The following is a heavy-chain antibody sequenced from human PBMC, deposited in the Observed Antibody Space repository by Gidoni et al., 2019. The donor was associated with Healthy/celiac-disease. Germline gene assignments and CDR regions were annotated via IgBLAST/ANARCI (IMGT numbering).Heavy chain of an antibody. V-gene: IGHV3-23*01. CDR2: ISGSGGST. CDR3: AKKTYGSGSYYPPSDY. Sequence: EVQLLESGGGLVQPGGSLRLSCAASGFTFSSYALSWVRQAPGQGLEWVSAISGSGGSTYYADSVKGRFTISRDNSKNTLYLQMNSLRAEDTAVYYCAKKTYGSGSYYPPSDYWGQGTLVTVSS. D-gene: IGHD3-10*01. CDR1: GFTFSSYA. J-gene: IGHJ4*02.